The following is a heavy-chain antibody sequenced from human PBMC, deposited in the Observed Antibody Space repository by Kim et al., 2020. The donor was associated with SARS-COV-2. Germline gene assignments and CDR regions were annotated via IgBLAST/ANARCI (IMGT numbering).Heavy chain of an antibody. CDR2: INHSGST. CDR1: GGSFSGYY. CDR3: ASIRVHTIFGVVASSYNWFDP. V-gene: IGHV4-34*01. J-gene: IGHJ5*02. Sequence: SETLSLTCAVYGGSFSGYYWSWIRQPPGKGLEWIGEINHSGSTNYNPSLKSRVTISVDTSKNQFSLKLSPVTAADTAVYYCASIRVHTIFGVVASSYNWFDPWGQGTLVTVSS. D-gene: IGHD3-3*01.